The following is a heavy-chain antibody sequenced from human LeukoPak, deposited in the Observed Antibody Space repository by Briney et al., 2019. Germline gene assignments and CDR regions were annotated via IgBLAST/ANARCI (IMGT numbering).Heavy chain of an antibody. Sequence: GGSLRLSCAASGFTFSSYSMHWVRQAPGKGLEWVAVISYDGSNKYYADSVKGRFTISRDNSKNTLYLQMNSLRAEDTAVDYCAREPHTTGYYYSFDYWGQGTLVTVSS. D-gene: IGHD3-22*01. CDR3: AREPHTTGYYYSFDY. CDR2: ISYDGSNK. J-gene: IGHJ4*02. V-gene: IGHV3-30*04. CDR1: GFTFSSYS.